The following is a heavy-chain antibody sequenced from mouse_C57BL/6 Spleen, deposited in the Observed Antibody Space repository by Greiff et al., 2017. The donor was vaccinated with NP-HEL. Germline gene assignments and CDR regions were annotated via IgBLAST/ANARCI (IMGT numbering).Heavy chain of an antibody. CDR2: IYPGDGDT. D-gene: IGHD2-12*01. Sequence: VQLQQSGAELVKPGASVKISCKASGYAFSSYWMNWVKQRPGKGLEWIGQIYPGDGDTNYNGKFKGKATLTADKSSSTAYMQLSSLTSEDSAVYFCAREAGTTGGYYFDYWGQGTTLTVSS. V-gene: IGHV1-80*01. CDR1: GYAFSSYW. J-gene: IGHJ2*01. CDR3: AREAGTTGGYYFDY.